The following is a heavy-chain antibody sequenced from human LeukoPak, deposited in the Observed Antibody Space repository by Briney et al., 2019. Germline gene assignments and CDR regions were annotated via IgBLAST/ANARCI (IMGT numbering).Heavy chain of an antibody. V-gene: IGHV5-51*01. CDR2: IYPGDSDT. CDR1: GYRFSSEW. CDR3: TRQPSGGNGRRHFDY. D-gene: IGHD4-23*01. J-gene: IGHJ4*02. Sequence: GESLKISCQASGYRFSSEWIGWVRQTPGKGLEWMGIIYPGDSDTRYSPSFQGQVTISADKSISTAYLQWSSLKASDTAMYYCTRQPSGGNGRRHFDYWGQGTLVTVSS.